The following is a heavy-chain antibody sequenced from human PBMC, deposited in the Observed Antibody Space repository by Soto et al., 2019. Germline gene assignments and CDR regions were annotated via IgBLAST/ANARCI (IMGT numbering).Heavy chain of an antibody. Sequence: EVQLLESGGGLVQPGGSLRLSCAASGFTFSSYAMSWVRQAPGKGLEWVSAISGSGGSTYYADSVKGRFTISRDNSKNPLYLQMNSLRAEDTAVYDCAKVSRGMVRGEPKGDDYWGQGTLVTVSS. D-gene: IGHD3-10*01. CDR2: ISGSGGST. CDR3: AKVSRGMVRGEPKGDDY. V-gene: IGHV3-23*01. CDR1: GFTFSSYA. J-gene: IGHJ4*02.